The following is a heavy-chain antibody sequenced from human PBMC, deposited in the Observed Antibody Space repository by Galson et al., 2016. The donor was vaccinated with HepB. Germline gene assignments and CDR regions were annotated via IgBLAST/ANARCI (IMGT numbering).Heavy chain of an antibody. D-gene: IGHD3-10*01. CDR2: MWYDGSNK. CDR3: TKDQYIGVIDTLDLHHNWFDP. CDR1: GFTFSSYG. V-gene: IGHV3-33*06. J-gene: IGHJ5*02. Sequence: SLRLSCAASGFTFSSYGMHWVRHAPGKGLEWVAVMWYDGSNKYYADSVKGRFTISRDNSKNTLYLQMNSLRAEDTAVYYCTKDQYIGVIDTLDLHHNWFDPWGQGTLVTVSS.